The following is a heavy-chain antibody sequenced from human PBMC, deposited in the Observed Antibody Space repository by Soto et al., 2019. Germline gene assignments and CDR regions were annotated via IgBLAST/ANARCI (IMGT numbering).Heavy chain of an antibody. CDR2: ISDSGGNT. CDR3: AKDPPIPTLTIPRFYYYVMDV. V-gene: IGHV3-23*01. J-gene: IGHJ6*02. CDR1: GFTFSSYA. D-gene: IGHD2-21*01. Sequence: VGSLRLSCAASGFTFSSYAMSWVRQAPGKGLEWVSSISDSGGNTYYADSVKGRFTISRDNSKNTLYLQMNSLGAEDTAVYYCAKDPPIPTLTIPRFYYYVMDVWGQGTTVTVSS.